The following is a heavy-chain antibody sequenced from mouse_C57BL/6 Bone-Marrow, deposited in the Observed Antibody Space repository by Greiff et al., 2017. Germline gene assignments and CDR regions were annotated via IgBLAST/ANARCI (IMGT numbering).Heavy chain of an antibody. D-gene: IGHD2-4*01. V-gene: IGHV1-15*01. CDR1: GYTFTDYE. Sequence: VPLQQSGAELVRPGASVTLSCKASGYTFTDYEMHWVKQTPVHGLEWIGAIDPETGGTAYNQKFKGKAILTADKSSSTAYMELRSLTSEDSAVYYCTRYDYDDYWGQGTTLTVSS. CDR2: IDPETGGT. J-gene: IGHJ2*01. CDR3: TRYDYDDY.